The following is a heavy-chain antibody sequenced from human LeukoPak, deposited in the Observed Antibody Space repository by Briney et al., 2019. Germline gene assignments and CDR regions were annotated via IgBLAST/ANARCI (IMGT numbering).Heavy chain of an antibody. V-gene: IGHV4-34*01. Sequence: SETLSLTCAVYGGSFSGYYWSWIRQPPGKGLEWIGEINHSGSTNYNPSLKSRVTISVDTSKNQFSLKLSSVTAVDTAVYYCARTKSGYDPHRRGGYFDYWGQGTLVTVSS. CDR1: GGSFSGYY. CDR2: INHSGST. D-gene: IGHD5-12*01. CDR3: ARTKSGYDPHRRGGYFDY. J-gene: IGHJ4*02.